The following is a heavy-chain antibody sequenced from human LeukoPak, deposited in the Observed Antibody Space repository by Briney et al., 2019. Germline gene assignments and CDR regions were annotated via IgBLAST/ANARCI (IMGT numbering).Heavy chain of an antibody. CDR2: ISGSGGNT. CDR3: AKGSYSGPYYYFDS. V-gene: IGHV3-23*01. CDR1: GFTFSNSA. D-gene: IGHD1-26*01. J-gene: IGHJ4*02. Sequence: GGSLRLSCAASGFTFSNSAMSWVRQAPGKGLEWVATISGSGGNTYYADSVKGRFTISRDNSKNTLYLQMSSLRAEDTAIFYCAKGSYSGPYYYFDSWAREPWSPSPQ.